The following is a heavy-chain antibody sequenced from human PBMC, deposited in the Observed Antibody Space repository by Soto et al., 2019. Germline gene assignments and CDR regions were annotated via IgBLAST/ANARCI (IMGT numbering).Heavy chain of an antibody. D-gene: IGHD1-26*01. V-gene: IGHV1-69*01. CDR3: TRDGGRHSGGIAY. CDR1: GGTFSSYS. Sequence: QVQLVRSGAEVKKPGSSVKVSCKASGGTFSSYSINWVRQAPGQGLEWMGETIPNFGTANSAQKFQGRVTFTADESTSTAYMELTSLRSEDRAVDCCTRDGGRHSGGIAYWGQGTLVTVSS. J-gene: IGHJ4*02. CDR2: TIPNFGTA.